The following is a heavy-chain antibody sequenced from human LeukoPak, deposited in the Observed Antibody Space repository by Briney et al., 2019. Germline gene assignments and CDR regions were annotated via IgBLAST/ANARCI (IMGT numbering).Heavy chain of an antibody. V-gene: IGHV3-43D*03. CDR1: GFTFDDYA. Sequence: GGSLRLSCAASGFTFDDYAMHWVRQAPGTGLEWASLISWDGGSTYYADSVKGRFTISRDNSKNSLYLQMNSLRAEDTALYYCAKDMAAYYYSSGNIDYWGQGTLVTVSS. J-gene: IGHJ4*02. CDR2: ISWDGGST. D-gene: IGHD3-10*01. CDR3: AKDMAAYYYSSGNIDY.